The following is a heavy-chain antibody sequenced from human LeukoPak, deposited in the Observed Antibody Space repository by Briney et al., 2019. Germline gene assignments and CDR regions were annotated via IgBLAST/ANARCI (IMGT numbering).Heavy chain of an antibody. CDR1: GFTFSSYA. CDR3: ARSVYSRGSSLTVDY. CDR2: ISYDGSNK. J-gene: IGHJ4*02. D-gene: IGHD2-15*01. V-gene: IGHV3-30*01. Sequence: PGRSLRLSCAASGFTFSSYAMHWVRQAPGKGLEWVAVISYDGSNKYYADSVKGRFTISRDNSKNTLYLQMNSLRAEDTAVYYCARSVYSRGSSLTVDYWGQGTLVTVSS.